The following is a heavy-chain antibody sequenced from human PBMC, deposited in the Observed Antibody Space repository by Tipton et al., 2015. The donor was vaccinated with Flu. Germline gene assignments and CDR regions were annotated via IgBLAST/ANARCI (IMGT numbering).Heavy chain of an antibody. J-gene: IGHJ3*02. CDR2: IYPGDSDT. D-gene: IGHD1-1*01. CDR1: GYSFSTYW. Sequence: QLVQSGAEVKKPGESLKISCKASGYSFSTYWIGWVRQMPGKGLEWMGIIYPGDSDTRCSPSFQGQVTISADKSITTAYLQWSSLKASDTATYYCARQGGGTTRVLAFDIWGQGTMVTVSS. V-gene: IGHV5-51*01. CDR3: ARQGGGTTRVLAFDI.